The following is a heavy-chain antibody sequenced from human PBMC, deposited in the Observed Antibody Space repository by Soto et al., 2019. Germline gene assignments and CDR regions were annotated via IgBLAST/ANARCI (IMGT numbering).Heavy chain of an antibody. CDR2: IKSKTDGGTT. D-gene: IGHD2-2*01. Sequence: PGGSLRLSCAASGFTFSNAWMSWVRQAPGKGLEWVGRIKSKTDGGTTDYAAPVKGRFTISRDDSKNTLYLQMNSLKTEDTAVYYCTTDLRGYCSSTSCYPGWFDPWGQGTLVTVSS. V-gene: IGHV3-15*01. CDR3: TTDLRGYCSSTSCYPGWFDP. J-gene: IGHJ5*02. CDR1: GFTFSNAW.